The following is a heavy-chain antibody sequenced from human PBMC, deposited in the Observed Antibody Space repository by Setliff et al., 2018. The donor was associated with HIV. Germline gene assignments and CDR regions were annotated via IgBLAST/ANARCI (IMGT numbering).Heavy chain of an antibody. Sequence: SLNSRNWWSWVRQPPGKGLEWIGEVFHSGSANSNASLRSRVMISVDTSKNQFSLKLSAVTAADTAVYYCARSPLYSGYERYYFDYWGQGTLVTVSS. CDR1: SLNSRNW. V-gene: IGHV4-4*02. CDR2: VFHSGSA. J-gene: IGHJ4*02. D-gene: IGHD5-12*01. CDR3: ARSPLYSGYERYYFDY.